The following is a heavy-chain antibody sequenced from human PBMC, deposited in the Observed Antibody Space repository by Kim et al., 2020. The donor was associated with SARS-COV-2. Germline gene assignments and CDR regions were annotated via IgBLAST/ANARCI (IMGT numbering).Heavy chain of an antibody. CDR2: IHTKTGNP. D-gene: IGHD2-2*01. Sequence: ASVKVSCKASGYSFTSNALNWVRQAPGQGLEWLGWIHTKTGNPTYAQGLTGRFIFSLDTSVSTAYLEISSLKADDTAVYYCARVEGPDRCPKSRCLYWFDPWGQGTRVTVAS. CDR3: ARVEGPDRCPKSRCLYWFDP. V-gene: IGHV7-4-1*02. J-gene: IGHJ5*02. CDR1: GYSFTSNA.